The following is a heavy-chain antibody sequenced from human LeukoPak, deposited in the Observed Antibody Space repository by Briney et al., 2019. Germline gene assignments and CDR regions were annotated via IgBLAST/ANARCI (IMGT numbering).Heavy chain of an antibody. Sequence: SQTLSLTCTVSGGSISSGSYYWSWIRQPAGRGLEWIGRIYTSGSTNYNPSLKSRVTISIDTSKNQFSLKLGSVTAADTAVYYCATALSGDGYYFDYWGQGTLVTVSS. CDR3: ATALSGDGYYFDY. D-gene: IGHD5-24*01. CDR2: IYTSGST. J-gene: IGHJ4*02. V-gene: IGHV4-61*02. CDR1: GGSISSGSYY.